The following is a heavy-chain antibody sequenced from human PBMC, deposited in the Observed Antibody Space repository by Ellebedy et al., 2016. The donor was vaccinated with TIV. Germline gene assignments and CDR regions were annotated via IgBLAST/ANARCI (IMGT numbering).Heavy chain of an antibody. CDR2: INPNSGGT. V-gene: IGHV1-2*04. CDR1: GYTFTSYY. Sequence: ASVQVSCXASGYTFTSYYMHWVRQAPGQGLEWMGWINPNSGGTNYAQKFQGWVTMTRDTSISTAYMELSRLRSDDTAVYYCARDSSGWHQSYYNDYGMDVWGQGTTVTVSS. D-gene: IGHD6-19*01. J-gene: IGHJ6*02. CDR3: ARDSSGWHQSYYNDYGMDV.